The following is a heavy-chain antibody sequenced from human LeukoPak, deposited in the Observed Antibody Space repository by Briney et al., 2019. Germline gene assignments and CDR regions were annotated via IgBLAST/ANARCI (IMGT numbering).Heavy chain of an antibody. CDR1: GGSFSGYY. Sequence: PSETLSLTCAVYGGSFSGYYWSWIRQPPGKGLEWIGEINHSGSTNYNPSLKSRVTISVDTSKNQFSLKLSSVTAADTAVYYCARATNRITIFGVVIHRPIDYWGQGTLVTVS. V-gene: IGHV4-34*01. D-gene: IGHD3-3*01. CDR3: ARATNRITIFGVVIHRPIDY. CDR2: INHSGST. J-gene: IGHJ4*02.